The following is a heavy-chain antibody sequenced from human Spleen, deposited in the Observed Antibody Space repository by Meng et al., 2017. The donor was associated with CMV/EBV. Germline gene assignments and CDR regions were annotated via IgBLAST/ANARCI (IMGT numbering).Heavy chain of an antibody. V-gene: IGHV1-18*01. CDR1: GYTCTSYG. Sequence: KASGYTCTSYGISWVRQAPGQGLEWMGWISAYNGNTNYAQKLQGRVTMTTDTSTSTAYMELRSLRSDDTAVYYCARTVLDTAMAHFDYWGQGTLVTVSS. D-gene: IGHD5-18*01. CDR3: ARTVLDTAMAHFDY. CDR2: ISAYNGNT. J-gene: IGHJ4*02.